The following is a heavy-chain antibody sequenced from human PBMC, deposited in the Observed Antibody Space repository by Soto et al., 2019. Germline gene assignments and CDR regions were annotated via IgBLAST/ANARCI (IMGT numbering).Heavy chain of an antibody. CDR1: GGSISSGDYS. V-gene: IGHV4-30-4*01. Sequence: PSETLSLTCTVSGGSISSGDYSWSWIRQPPGKGLEWIGYIYYSGSTYYNPSLKSRVTISVDTSKNQFSLKLSSVTAADTAVYYCARDTYYYGSGSDDAFDIWGQRTMVTVSS. CDR3: ARDTYYYGSGSDDAFDI. D-gene: IGHD3-10*01. J-gene: IGHJ3*02. CDR2: IYYSGST.